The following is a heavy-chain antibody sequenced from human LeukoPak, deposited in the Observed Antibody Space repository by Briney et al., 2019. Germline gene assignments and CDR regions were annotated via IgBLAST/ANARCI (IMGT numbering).Heavy chain of an antibody. J-gene: IGHJ4*02. D-gene: IGHD3-3*01. CDR1: GGSISSGSYY. CDR2: IYTSGST. CDR3: AREGFLGDY. Sequence: SQTLSLTCTVSGGSISSGSYYWSWIRQPAGKGLEWIGRIYTSGSTNYNPSLKSRVTISVDTSKNQFSLKLSSVTAADTAVYYCAREGFLGDYWGQGTLVTVSS. V-gene: IGHV4-61*02.